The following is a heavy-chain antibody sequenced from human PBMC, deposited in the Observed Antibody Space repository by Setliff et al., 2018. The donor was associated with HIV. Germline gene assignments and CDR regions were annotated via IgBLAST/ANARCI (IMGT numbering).Heavy chain of an antibody. J-gene: IGHJ6*03. CDR1: SSTFNSHT. CDR3: VRGVQSPPHYSYYYMDV. Sequence: GPPVKVSCKASSSTFNSHTINWVRQAPGQGLDWMGRIIPILGVANYAQRFQGKVTITADKSTSTAYMELTSLRFDDTAMYYCVRGVQSPPHYSYYYMDVWGEGTMVTVSS. V-gene: IGHV1-69*02. CDR2: IIPILGVA. D-gene: IGHD3-3*01.